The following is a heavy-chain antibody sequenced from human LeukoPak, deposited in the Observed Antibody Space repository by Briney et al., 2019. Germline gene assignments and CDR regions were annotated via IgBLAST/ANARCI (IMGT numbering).Heavy chain of an antibody. CDR1: GYTFTSYY. Sequence: EASVKVSCKASGYTFTSYYIHWVRQAPGQGLQWMGIINPDGGSTGYAQKFQGRVTMTRDTSTSTVYMELSSLRPEDTAVYFCARTIAAAGKDFYYWGQGTLVTVSS. D-gene: IGHD6-13*01. CDR2: INPDGGST. CDR3: ARTIAAAGKDFYY. J-gene: IGHJ4*02. V-gene: IGHV1-46*01.